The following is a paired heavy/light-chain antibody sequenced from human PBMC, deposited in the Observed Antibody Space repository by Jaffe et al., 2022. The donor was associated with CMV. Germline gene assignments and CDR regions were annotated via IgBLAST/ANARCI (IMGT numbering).Heavy chain of an antibody. V-gene: IGHV3-74*01. Sequence: EVQLVESGGGLVQPGGSLRLSCAASGFTYSTYWMHWVRQAPGKGLVWVAGINSDGESTSYADSVKGRFTISRDNAKNTLNLQMNSLRVEDTAVYYCVRVGFAVDHYYSSGPLSPFDYWGQGTLVTVSS. D-gene: IGHD3-22*01. J-gene: IGHJ4*02. CDR1: GFTYSTYW. CDR2: INSDGEST. CDR3: VRVGFAVDHYYSSGPLSPFDY.
Light chain of an antibody. J-gene: IGLJ3*02. V-gene: IGLV2-14*03. CDR3: SSYTTTSASVL. CDR1: SSDVGAYNY. CDR2: AVN. Sequence: QSALTQPASVSGSPGQSITISCTGTSSDVGAYNYVSWYQQHPDRAPKLMIYAVNSRPSGVSSRFSGSKSGNTASLTISGLQAEDEADYYCSSYTTTSASVLFGGGTKLTVL.